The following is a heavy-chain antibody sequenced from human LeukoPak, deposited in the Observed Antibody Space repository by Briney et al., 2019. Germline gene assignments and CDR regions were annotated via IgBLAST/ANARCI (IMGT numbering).Heavy chain of an antibody. CDR3: VKDLRGGGYYTSFDY. CDR2: INTNGDDT. Sequence: GGSLRLSCSASGFTFSTYAMHWVRQAPGKGLEHVSTINTNGDDTYYADSVKSRFTISRDNSKRTLYLQMGSLRVEDTAVYYCVKDLRGGGYYTSFDYWGQGTLVTVSS. V-gene: IGHV3-64D*09. CDR1: GFTFSTYA. D-gene: IGHD3-10*01. J-gene: IGHJ4*02.